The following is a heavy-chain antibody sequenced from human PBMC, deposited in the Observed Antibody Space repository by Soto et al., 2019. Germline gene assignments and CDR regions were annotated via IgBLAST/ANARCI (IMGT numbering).Heavy chain of an antibody. CDR3: ARVWGGAFDF. CDR2: ISYIGST. D-gene: IGHD3-10*01. CDR1: DGSMSSRSYY. J-gene: IGHJ3*01. Sequence: PSETLSLTCSVSDGSMSSRSYYWGWMRQPPGKGLEWIASISYIGSTYHNPSLKSRVTISIDMSKNQFSLNLSSVTAADTAVYYCARVWGGAFDFWGQGTMVTVSS. V-gene: IGHV4-39*01.